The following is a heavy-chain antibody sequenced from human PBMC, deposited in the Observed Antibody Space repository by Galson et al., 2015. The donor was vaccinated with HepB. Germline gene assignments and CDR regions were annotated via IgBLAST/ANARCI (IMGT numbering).Heavy chain of an antibody. CDR3: ARALHRTYSSSWYHYFDY. V-gene: IGHV3-7*03. D-gene: IGHD6-13*01. CDR1: GFIFRSYW. J-gene: IGHJ4*02. Sequence: SLRLSCAASGFIFRSYWMSWVRQAPGKGLEWVANIKQDGSEKYYVDSVKGRFTISRDTAKNSLYLQMNSLRAEDTAVYYCARALHRTYSSSWYHYFDYWGQGTLVTVSS. CDR2: IKQDGSEK.